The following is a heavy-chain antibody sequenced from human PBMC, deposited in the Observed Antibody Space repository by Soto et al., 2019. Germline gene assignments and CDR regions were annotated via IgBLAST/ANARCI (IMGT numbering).Heavy chain of an antibody. CDR3: AKDGSYSSSRGYYYYMVA. Sequence: SMRLSCAASGFTFSSYGMHWVRQAPGKGLEWVAVISYDGSNKYYADSVKGRFTTSRDNSKNTLYLQMNSLRAEDTAVYYCAKDGSYSSSRGYYYYMVAWGKGITV. CDR1: GFTFSSYG. J-gene: IGHJ6*03. CDR2: ISYDGSNK. D-gene: IGHD2-2*01. V-gene: IGHV3-30*18.